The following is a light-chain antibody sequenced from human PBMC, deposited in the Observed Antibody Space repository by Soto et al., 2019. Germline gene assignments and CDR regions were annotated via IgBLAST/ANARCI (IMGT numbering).Light chain of an antibody. J-gene: IGKJ4*01. Sequence: EIVLTQSPVTLSLSPGERATLSCRASQSVSSSLIWYQQKPGQAPRLLIYDASHRATGIPARFSGGGSGTDFILTISSLEPEDVAVYYCQQRSTWPRTFGGGTKVEIK. V-gene: IGKV3-11*01. CDR2: DAS. CDR3: QQRSTWPRT. CDR1: QSVSSS.